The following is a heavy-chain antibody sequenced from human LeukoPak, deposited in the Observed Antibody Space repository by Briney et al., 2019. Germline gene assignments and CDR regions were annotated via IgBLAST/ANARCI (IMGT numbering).Heavy chain of an antibody. V-gene: IGHV1-18*01. J-gene: IGHJ4*02. CDR2: ISAYNGNT. CDR1: GYTFTSYG. Sequence: ASVKVSCKASGYTFTSYGISWVRQAPGQGLEWMGWISAYNGNTNYAQKLQGRVTMTTDTSTSTAYMELRSLRSDDTAVYYCARGEAGYSYGAGFDYWGQGTLVTVSS. CDR3: ARGEAGYSYGAGFDY. D-gene: IGHD5-18*01.